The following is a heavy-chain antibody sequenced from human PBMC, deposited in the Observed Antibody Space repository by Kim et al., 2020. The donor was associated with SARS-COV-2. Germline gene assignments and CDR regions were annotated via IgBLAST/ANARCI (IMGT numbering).Heavy chain of an antibody. CDR1: RFTFSAYA. D-gene: IGHD2-8*02. V-gene: IGHV3-23*01. CDR3: AKDRSGGAYLDY. Sequence: GGSLRLSCAASRFTFSAYAMSWVRQPPGRGLEWVSTFSGNGITTYYADSVKGRFTISRDNSKKTLYLQMNSLRVDATARYYCAKDRSGGAYLDYWGQGTL. J-gene: IGHJ4*02. CDR2: FSGNGITT.